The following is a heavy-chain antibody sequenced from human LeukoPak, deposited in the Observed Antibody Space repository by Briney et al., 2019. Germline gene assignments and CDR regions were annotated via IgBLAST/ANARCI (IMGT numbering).Heavy chain of an antibody. J-gene: IGHJ4*02. CDR2: ISAYNGNT. D-gene: IGHD3-22*01. Sequence: ASVKVSCKASGYTFSGHFLHWVRQAPGQGLEWMGWISAYNGNTNYAQKLQGRVTMTTDTSTSTAYMELRSLRSDDTAVYYCARTTYYYDSSGYYPSGYWGQGTLVTVSS. CDR1: GYTFSGHF. V-gene: IGHV1-18*04. CDR3: ARTTYYYDSSGYYPSGY.